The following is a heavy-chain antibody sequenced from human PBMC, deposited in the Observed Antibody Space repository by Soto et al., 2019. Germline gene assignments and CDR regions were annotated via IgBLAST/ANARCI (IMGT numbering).Heavy chain of an antibody. Sequence: HLGGSLRLSCAASGFTFSSYAMHWVRQAPGKGLEWVAVISYDGSNKYYADSVKGRFTISRDNSKNTLYLQMNSLRAEDTAVYYCPTDTVTTHQVNFNYWGQGTLVTVSS. V-gene: IGHV3-30-3*01. D-gene: IGHD4-17*01. CDR1: GFTFSSYA. CDR2: ISYDGSNK. J-gene: IGHJ4*02. CDR3: PTDTVTTHQVNFNY.